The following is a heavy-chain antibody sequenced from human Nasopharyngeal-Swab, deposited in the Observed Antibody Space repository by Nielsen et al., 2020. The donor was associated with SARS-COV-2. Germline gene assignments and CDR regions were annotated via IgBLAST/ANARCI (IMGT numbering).Heavy chain of an antibody. Sequence: GGSLRLSCAASGFTVSSNYMSCVRQAPGKGLEWVSAISGSGGSTYYADSVKGRFTISRDNSKNTLYLQMNSLRAEDTAVYYCAKGGGEQWLVGHYDAFDIWGQGTMVTVSS. J-gene: IGHJ3*02. CDR2: ISGSGGST. CDR3: AKGGGEQWLVGHYDAFDI. V-gene: IGHV3-23*01. D-gene: IGHD6-19*01. CDR1: GFTVSSNY.